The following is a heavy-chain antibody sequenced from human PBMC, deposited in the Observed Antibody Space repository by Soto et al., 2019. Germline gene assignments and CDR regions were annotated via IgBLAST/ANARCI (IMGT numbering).Heavy chain of an antibody. CDR3: AAGDMVPTFFGS. CDR1: GVSVSSGSYF. D-gene: IGHD2-15*01. Sequence: PSETLSLTCTVSGVSVSSGSYFWTWVRQPPGKGLEWIGCLLYGVSTNYNPSLKSRVSISVDTSKNQFSLKLTSVTAADTALYYCAAGDMVPTFFGSWGQGTLVTVSS. V-gene: IGHV4-61*01. CDR2: LLYGVST. J-gene: IGHJ4*02.